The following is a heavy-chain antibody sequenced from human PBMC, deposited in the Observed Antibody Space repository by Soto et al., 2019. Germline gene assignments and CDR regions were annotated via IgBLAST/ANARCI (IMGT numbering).Heavy chain of an antibody. CDR1: GFTFSSYA. CDR3: ARDGGDLVGATPPAPEDY. CDR2: ISYDGSNK. J-gene: IGHJ4*02. V-gene: IGHV3-30-3*01. Sequence: WGSLRLSCAASGFTFSSYAMHWVRQAPGKGLEWVAVISYDGSNKYYADSVKGRFTISRDNSKNTLYLQMNSLRAEDTAVYYCARDGGDLVGATPPAPEDYWGQGTLVTVSS. D-gene: IGHD1-26*01.